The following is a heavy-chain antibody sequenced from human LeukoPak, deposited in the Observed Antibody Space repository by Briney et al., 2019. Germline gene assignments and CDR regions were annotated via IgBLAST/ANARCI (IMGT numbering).Heavy chain of an antibody. CDR1: GGSFNDYY. D-gene: IGHD4/OR15-4a*01. CDR2: VNHSGRT. V-gene: IGHV4-34*01. CDR3: ARRGPGATVDY. Sequence: PSETLSLTCAVYGGSFNDYYWSWIRQPPGKGLEWIGEVNHSGRTNYNPSLKSRVTISQDTSKNQFSLKLRSVTAADTAVYFCARRGPGATVDYWGQGTLVTVFS. J-gene: IGHJ4*02.